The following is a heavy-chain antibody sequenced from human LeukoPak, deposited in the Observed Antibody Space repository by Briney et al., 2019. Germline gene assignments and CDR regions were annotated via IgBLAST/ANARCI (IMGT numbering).Heavy chain of an antibody. CDR3: ARGGRDGYTLYPLDY. Sequence: SETLPLTCTVSGGSISSYYWSWIRQPPGKGLEWIGYIYYSGSTNYNPSLKSRVTISVDTSKNQLSLKLRSVTAADTAVYYCARGGRDGYTLYPLDYWGQGTLVTVSS. D-gene: IGHD5-24*01. V-gene: IGHV4-59*08. CDR2: IYYSGST. J-gene: IGHJ4*02. CDR1: GGSISSYY.